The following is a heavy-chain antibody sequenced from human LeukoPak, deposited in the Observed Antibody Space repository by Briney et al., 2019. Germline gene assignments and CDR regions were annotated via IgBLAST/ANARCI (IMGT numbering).Heavy chain of an antibody. J-gene: IGHJ3*02. CDR1: GDSINSGDYY. D-gene: IGHD2-2*01. CDR2: IYYSGST. Sequence: ASETLSLTCTVSGDSINSGDYYWSWIRQPPGKGLEWIGYIYYSGSTYYNPSLKSRVTISVDTSKNQFSLKLSSVTAADTAVYYCARGPDIVVVPASTCAFDIWGQGTMVTVSS. V-gene: IGHV4-30-4*01. CDR3: ARGPDIVVVPASTCAFDI.